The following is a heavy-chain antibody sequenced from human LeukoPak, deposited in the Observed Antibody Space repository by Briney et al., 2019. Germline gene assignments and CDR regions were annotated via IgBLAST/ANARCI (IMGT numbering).Heavy chain of an antibody. Sequence: GGSLRLSCAASGFIFGDYDMNWVRQAPGKGLEWVSAISGSGGSTYYADSVKGRFTISRDNSKNTLYLQMNSLRAEDTAVYYCAKVPGVVVITTYVDYWGQGTLVTVSS. J-gene: IGHJ4*02. CDR1: GFIFGDYD. D-gene: IGHD3-22*01. CDR2: ISGSGGST. V-gene: IGHV3-23*01. CDR3: AKVPGVVVITTYVDY.